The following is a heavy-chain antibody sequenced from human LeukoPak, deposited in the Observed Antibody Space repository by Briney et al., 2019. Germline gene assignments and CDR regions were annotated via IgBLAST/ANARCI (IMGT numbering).Heavy chain of an antibody. CDR3: ARGHRITIFVDGMDV. CDR2: IIPIFGTA. J-gene: IGHJ6*02. D-gene: IGHD3-3*01. Sequence: GASVKVSCKASGGTFSSYAISWVRQAPGQGLEWTGGIIPIFGTANYAQKFQGRVTITADESTSTAYMELSSLRSEDTAVYYCARGHRITIFVDGMDVWGQGTTVTVSS. CDR1: GGTFSSYA. V-gene: IGHV1-69*01.